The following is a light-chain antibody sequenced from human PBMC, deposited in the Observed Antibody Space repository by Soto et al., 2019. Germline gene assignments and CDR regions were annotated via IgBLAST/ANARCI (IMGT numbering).Light chain of an antibody. V-gene: IGKV1-5*01. J-gene: IGKJ1*01. CDR1: QSISSW. CDR3: KQANSFPWT. Sequence: DIQMTQSPSTLSASVGDRVTITCRASQSISSWLAWYQQKPGKAPKLLIFDAYTLESGVPSRFSGSGSGTDFTLTIRSLQPEDFATYYCKQANSFPWTFGQGTKVDIK. CDR2: DAY.